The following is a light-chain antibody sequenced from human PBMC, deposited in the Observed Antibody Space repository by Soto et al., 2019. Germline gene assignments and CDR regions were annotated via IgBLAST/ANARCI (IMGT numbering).Light chain of an antibody. CDR1: SSDVGGYNY. V-gene: IGLV2-8*01. CDR2: EVS. CDR3: SSYAGSNNLGV. Sequence: QSALTQPPSASGSPGQSVTISCTGTSSDVGGYNYVSWYQQHPGKAPKLMIYEVSKRPSGVPDRFSGSKSGNTAALTVSGIQPEDEAAYYCSSYAGSNNLGVFGGGTKLTVL. J-gene: IGLJ3*02.